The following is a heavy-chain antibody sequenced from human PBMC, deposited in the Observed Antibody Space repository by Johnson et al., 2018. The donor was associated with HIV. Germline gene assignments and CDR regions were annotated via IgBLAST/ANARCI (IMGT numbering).Heavy chain of an antibody. CDR1: GFTFSSYA. CDR2: ISSNGDST. J-gene: IGHJ3*02. V-gene: IGHV3-64*01. CDR3: ATCGCSGYFHWLANFDI. D-gene: IGHD3-9*01. Sequence: EVQLVESGGGLVQPGGSLRLSCAASGFTFSSYAMHWVRQAPGTGPEYVSAISSNGDSTYYANSVKGRFTISRDNSKNTLYLQMGIVRTEYMAGDYCATCGCSGYFHWLANFDIWCQRTMVTISS.